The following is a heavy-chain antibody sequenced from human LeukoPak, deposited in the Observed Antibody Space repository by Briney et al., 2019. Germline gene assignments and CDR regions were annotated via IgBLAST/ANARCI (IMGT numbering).Heavy chain of an antibody. D-gene: IGHD2-2*01. CDR1: GFTFSSYA. Sequence: GGSLRLSCAASGFTFSSYAMSWVRQAPGKGLEWVSAISGSGGSTYYADSVKGRFTISRDNSKNTLYLQMNSLRAEDTAVYYCAKDLLSIWSGCSSTSCDDYYYYMDVWGKGTTVTVSS. V-gene: IGHV3-23*01. J-gene: IGHJ6*03. CDR3: AKDLLSIWSGCSSTSCDDYYYYMDV. CDR2: ISGSGGST.